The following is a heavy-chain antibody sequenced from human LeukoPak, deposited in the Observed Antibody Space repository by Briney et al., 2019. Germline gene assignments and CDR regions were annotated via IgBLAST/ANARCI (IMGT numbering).Heavy chain of an antibody. Sequence: SETLSLTCTVSGGSISSSSYYWGWIRQPPGKGLEWIGSIYYSGSTYYNPSLKSRVTISVDTSKNQFSLKLSSVTAADTAVYYCARQTDWNDPFDYWGQGTLVTVSS. CDR2: IYYSGST. J-gene: IGHJ4*02. D-gene: IGHD1-1*01. CDR3: ARQTDWNDPFDY. CDR1: GGSISSSSYY. V-gene: IGHV4-39*01.